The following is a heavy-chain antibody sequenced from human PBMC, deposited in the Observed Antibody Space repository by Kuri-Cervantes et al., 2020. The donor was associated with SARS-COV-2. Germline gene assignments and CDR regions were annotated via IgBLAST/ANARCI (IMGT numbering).Heavy chain of an antibody. V-gene: IGHV3-48*03. CDR2: ISSSGSTI. D-gene: IGHD3-10*01. CDR3: AKPITMVQGVPSPGFDY. J-gene: IGHJ4*02. CDR1: GFTCSGYE. Sequence: GGSLRLSCAASGFTCSGYEMNGVRQAPGKGQEWVSYISSSGSTIYYADSVRGRFTISRNNSKNTLYLQMNSLRAEDTAVYYCAKPITMVQGVPSPGFDYWGQGTLVTVSS.